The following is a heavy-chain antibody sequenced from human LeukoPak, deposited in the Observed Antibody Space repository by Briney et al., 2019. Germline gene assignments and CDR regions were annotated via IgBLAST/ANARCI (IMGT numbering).Heavy chain of an antibody. V-gene: IGHV4-59*08. CDR3: ARSVPFLDYLFDS. D-gene: IGHD4-11*01. CDR2: IYNSGIT. Sequence: SETLSPSCTVSGGSISGYCWTWIRQLPGKGLEWIGYIYNSGITNYNPSLKSRVTVSVDTSKNQFSLRLTSVTAADTAVYYCARSVPFLDYLFDSWGHGTLVTVSS. J-gene: IGHJ5*01. CDR1: GGSISGYC.